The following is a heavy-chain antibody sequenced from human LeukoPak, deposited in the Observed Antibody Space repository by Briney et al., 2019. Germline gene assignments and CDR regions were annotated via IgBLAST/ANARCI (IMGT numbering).Heavy chain of an antibody. CDR1: GFTFSSYW. J-gene: IGHJ4*02. Sequence: GGSLRLSCAASGFTFSSYWMSWVRQAPGKGLERVANIKQDGSEKYYVDSVKGRFTISRDNAKNSLYLQMNSLRAEDTAVYYCARDGVEMATIVFFDYWGQGTLVTVSS. V-gene: IGHV3-7*01. D-gene: IGHD5-24*01. CDR2: IKQDGSEK. CDR3: ARDGVEMATIVFFDY.